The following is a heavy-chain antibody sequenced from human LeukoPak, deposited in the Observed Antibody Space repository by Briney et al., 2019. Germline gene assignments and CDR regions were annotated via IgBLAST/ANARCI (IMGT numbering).Heavy chain of an antibody. Sequence: SVKVSCKASGGTFSSYAISWVRQAPGQGLEWTGRIIPILGIANYAQKFQGRVTITADKSTSTAYMELSSLRSEDTAVYYCARGSANVVPAAILVFDYWGQGTLVTVSS. D-gene: IGHD2-2*02. V-gene: IGHV1-69*04. CDR3: ARGSANVVPAAILVFDY. J-gene: IGHJ4*02. CDR1: GGTFSSYA. CDR2: IIPILGIA.